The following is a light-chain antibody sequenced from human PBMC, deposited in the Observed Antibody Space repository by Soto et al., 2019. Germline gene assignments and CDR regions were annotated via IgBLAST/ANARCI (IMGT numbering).Light chain of an antibody. J-gene: IGKJ2*01. V-gene: IGKV3-20*01. Sequence: EIVLTQSPGPLSLSPGERATLSCRASQSVSSSYLAWYQQKPGQAPRLLIYGASSSATGIPDRFSGSWSGTDFTITVSRLEPEDLAVYYCQQYGSSQSFGQGTKLEIK. CDR2: GAS. CDR3: QQYGSSQS. CDR1: QSVSSSY.